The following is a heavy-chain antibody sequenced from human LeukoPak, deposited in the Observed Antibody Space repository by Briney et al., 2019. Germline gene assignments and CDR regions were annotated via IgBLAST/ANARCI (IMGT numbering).Heavy chain of an antibody. CDR2: IKQDGSEK. V-gene: IGHV3-7*01. CDR1: GFTFSIYW. J-gene: IGHJ4*02. D-gene: IGHD5-18*01. CDR3: ARFAGYSYGGWFDY. Sequence: GGSLRLSCAASGFTFSIYWMTWVRQAPGKGLEWVANIKQDGSEKYYVDSVKGRFTISRDNAKNSLYLQMNRLRAEDTAVYYCARFAGYSYGGWFDYWGQGTLVTVSS.